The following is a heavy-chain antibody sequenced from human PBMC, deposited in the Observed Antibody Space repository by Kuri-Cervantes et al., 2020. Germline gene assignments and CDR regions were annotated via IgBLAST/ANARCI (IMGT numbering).Heavy chain of an antibody. V-gene: IGHV3-53*01. J-gene: IGHJ3*02. CDR2: IYSGGST. CDR1: GFTVSSNY. Sequence: GESLKISCAASGFTVSSNYMSWVRQAPGKGLEWVSVIYSGGSTYYADSVKGRLTISRDNSKNTLYLQMNSLRAEDTAVYYCARWASDAFDIWGQGTMVTVSS. CDR3: ARWASDAFDI.